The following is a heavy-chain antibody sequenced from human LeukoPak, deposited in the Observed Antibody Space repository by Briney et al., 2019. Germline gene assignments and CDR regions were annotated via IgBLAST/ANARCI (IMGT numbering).Heavy chain of an antibody. V-gene: IGHV1-8*02. Sequence: ASVKVSCKASGYTFTGYYVHWVRQAPGQGLEWMGWMNPNSGNTGYAQKFQGRVTMTRNTSISTAYMELSSLRSEDTAVYYCARGRRSFLRLFDPWGQGTLVTVSS. D-gene: IGHD3-16*01. J-gene: IGHJ5*02. CDR3: ARGRRSFLRLFDP. CDR2: MNPNSGNT. CDR1: GYTFTGYY.